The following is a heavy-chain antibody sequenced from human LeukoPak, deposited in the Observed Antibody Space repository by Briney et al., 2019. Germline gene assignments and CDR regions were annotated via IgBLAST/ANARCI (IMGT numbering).Heavy chain of an antibody. J-gene: IGHJ6*04. CDR2: IYYSGST. D-gene: IGHD5-18*01. CDR3: WVDTALGDV. Sequence: PSETLSLTCTVSGGSISSSSYYWGWIRQPPGKGLEWIGSIYYSGSTYYNPSLKSRVTISVDKSKNQFSLKLSSVTAADTAVYYCWVDTALGDVWGKGTTVTVSS. CDR1: GGSISSSSYY. V-gene: IGHV4-39*07.